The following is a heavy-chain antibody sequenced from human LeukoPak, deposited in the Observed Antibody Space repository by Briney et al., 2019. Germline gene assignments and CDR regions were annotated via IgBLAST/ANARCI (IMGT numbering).Heavy chain of an antibody. D-gene: IGHD3-9*01. V-gene: IGHV3-7*01. CDR1: GFTFSSYW. CDR2: IKQDGSEK. CDR3: ARASYYDILTGTAPQFDP. Sequence: HPGGSLRLSCAASGFTFSSYWMSWVRQAPGKGLEWVANIKQDGSEKYYVDSVKGRFTISRDNAKNSLYLQMNSLRAEDTAVYYCARASYYDILTGTAPQFDPWGQGTLVTVSS. J-gene: IGHJ5*02.